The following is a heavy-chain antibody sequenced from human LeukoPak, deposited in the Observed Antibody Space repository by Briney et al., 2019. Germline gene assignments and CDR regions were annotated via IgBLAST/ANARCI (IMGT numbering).Heavy chain of an antibody. CDR1: GFTFSSYE. V-gene: IGHV3-48*03. CDR3: ARVTYDYVWGSYRTPFDF. J-gene: IGHJ4*02. Sequence: PGGSLRLSCAASGFTFSSYEMNWVRQAPGKGLEWVSYISSSGSTIYYADSVKGRFTISRDNAKNSLYLQMNSLRAEDTAVYYCARVTYDYVWGSYRTPFDFWGQGTLVTVSS. CDR2: ISSSGSTI. D-gene: IGHD3-16*02.